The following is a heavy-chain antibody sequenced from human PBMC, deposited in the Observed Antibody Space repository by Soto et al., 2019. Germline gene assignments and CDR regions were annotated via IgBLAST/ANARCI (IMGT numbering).Heavy chain of an antibody. CDR1: GGSISGHY. J-gene: IGHJ3*02. Sequence: QVQLHESGPGLVKSSETLSLTCTVSGGSISGHYWNWIRQPAGKGLEWIGRIYVSGVTNYNPSLKSRVTMSVDTSKTQFSLKLNSVPAADTAVYYGLRDEDIWGQGKMVIVSS. CDR2: IYVSGVT. V-gene: IGHV4-4*07. CDR3: LRDEDI.